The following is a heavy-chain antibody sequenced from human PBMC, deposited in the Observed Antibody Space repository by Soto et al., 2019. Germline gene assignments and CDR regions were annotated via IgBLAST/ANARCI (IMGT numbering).Heavy chain of an antibody. CDR3: ARDRIVVVPAANEGAFDI. CDR2: IWYDGSNK. Sequence: PGGSLRLSCAASGFTFSSYGMHWVRQAPGKGLEWVAVIWYDGSNKYYADSVKGRFTISRDNSKNTLYLQMNSLRAEDTAVYYCARDRIVVVPAANEGAFDIWGQGTMVTVSS. V-gene: IGHV3-33*01. D-gene: IGHD2-2*01. J-gene: IGHJ3*02. CDR1: GFTFSSYG.